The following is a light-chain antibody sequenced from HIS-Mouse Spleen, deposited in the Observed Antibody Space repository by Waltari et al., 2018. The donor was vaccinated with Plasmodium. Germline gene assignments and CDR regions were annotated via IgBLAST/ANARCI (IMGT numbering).Light chain of an antibody. CDR1: QSVSSN. V-gene: IGKV3-15*01. J-gene: IGKJ3*01. Sequence: EIVMTQSPATLSVSPGARATLSCRASQSVSSNLAWYQQKPGQAPRLLIYVASTRSTGIPARVSGSGSGTEFTLTISSLQSEDFAVYYCQQYNNWSFTFGPGTKVDIK. CDR2: VAS. CDR3: QQYNNWSFT.